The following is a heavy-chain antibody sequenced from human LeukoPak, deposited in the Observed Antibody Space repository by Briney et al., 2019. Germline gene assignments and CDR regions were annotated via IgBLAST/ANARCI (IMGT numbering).Heavy chain of an antibody. CDR3: ARLDERLGELWGNWFDP. J-gene: IGHJ5*02. CDR1: GGSFSSYY. D-gene: IGHD3-16*01. V-gene: IGHV4-59*08. Sequence: SETLSLTCTVSGGSFSSYYWSWIRQPPGKGLEWIGYIFYSGSTYYNPSLKSRVTISVDTSKNQFSLKLSSVTAADTAVYYCARLDERLGELWGNWFDPWGQGTLVTVSS. CDR2: IFYSGST.